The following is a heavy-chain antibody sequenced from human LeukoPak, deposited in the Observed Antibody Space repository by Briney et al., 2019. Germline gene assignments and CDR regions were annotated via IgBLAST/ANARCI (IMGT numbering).Heavy chain of an antibody. D-gene: IGHD5-12*01. CDR2: ISYRGTT. CDR1: GGSISSYY. J-gene: IGHJ4*02. CDR3: ARYRNGGSDISLDY. Sequence: PSETLSLTCTVSGGSISSYYWSWIRQPPGKGLEWLGFISYRGTTSYNPSLESRVTISVDTSKNQFSLKLSSVTAADTAVYYCARYRNGGSDISLDYWGQGTLVTVSS. V-gene: IGHV4-59*08.